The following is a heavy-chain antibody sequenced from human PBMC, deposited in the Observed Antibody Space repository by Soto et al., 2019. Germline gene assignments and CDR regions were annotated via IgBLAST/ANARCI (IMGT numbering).Heavy chain of an antibody. CDR3: ARMESFGSLNWFDP. CDR2: MNPGSGDT. CDR1: GYTFTNND. Sequence: AAVKVSCKASGYTFTNNDVSWVRQATGQGLEWMGWMNPGSGDTGYAQKFQGRVTMTRDISIATAYMELNSLTSEDTAIYYCARMESFGSLNWFDPWGQGTMVTVSS. J-gene: IGHJ5*02. D-gene: IGHD5-18*01. V-gene: IGHV1-8*02.